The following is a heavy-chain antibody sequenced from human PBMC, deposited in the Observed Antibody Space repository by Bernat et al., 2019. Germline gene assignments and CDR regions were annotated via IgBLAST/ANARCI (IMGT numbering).Heavy chain of an antibody. V-gene: IGHV1-18*01. Sequence: QVQLVQSGAEVKKPGASVKVSCKASGYTFTSYGISWVRQAPGQGLEWMGWISAYNGNTNYAQKLQGRVTMTTDTSTSTAYMELRSLRSDDTAVYYCARDQIKVGYFDWLPTFDYWGQGTLVTVSS. CDR1: GYTFTSYG. CDR2: ISAYNGNT. CDR3: ARDQIKVGYFDWLPTFDY. J-gene: IGHJ4*02. D-gene: IGHD3-9*01.